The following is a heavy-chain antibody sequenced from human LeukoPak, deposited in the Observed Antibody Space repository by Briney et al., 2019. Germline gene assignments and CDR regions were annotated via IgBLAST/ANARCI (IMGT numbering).Heavy chain of an antibody. CDR2: IIPIFGTA. CDR1: GGTFSSYA. Sequence: SVKVSCKASGGTFSSYAISWVRQAPGQGLEWMGGIIPIFGTANYAQKFQRRVTITADESTSTAYMELSSLRSEDTAVYYCARPSARGAAAGTSLYYYGMDVWGKGTTVTVSS. J-gene: IGHJ6*04. CDR3: ARPSARGAAAGTSLYYYGMDV. V-gene: IGHV1-69*13. D-gene: IGHD6-13*01.